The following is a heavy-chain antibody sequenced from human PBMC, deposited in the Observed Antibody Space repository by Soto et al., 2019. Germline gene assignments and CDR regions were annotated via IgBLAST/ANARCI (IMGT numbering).Heavy chain of an antibody. CDR2: ISAYNGNT. V-gene: IGHV1-18*01. CDR3: AKSGEYSSSYYYYYYMDV. D-gene: IGHD6-6*01. Sequence: QVQLVQSGAEVKKPGASVKVSCKASGYTFTSYGISWVRQAPGQGLEWMGWISAYNGNTNYAQKLQGRVTMTTDTSTSTAYMELRSLRSDDAAVYYCAKSGEYSSSYYYYYYMDVWGKGTTVTVSS. CDR1: GYTFTSYG. J-gene: IGHJ6*03.